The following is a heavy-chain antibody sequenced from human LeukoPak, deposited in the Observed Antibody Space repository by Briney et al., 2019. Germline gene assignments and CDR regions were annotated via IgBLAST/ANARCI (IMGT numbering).Heavy chain of an antibody. D-gene: IGHD1-26*01. CDR3: AKLLPDSGVSGH. CDR1: GFTFSSYV. J-gene: IGHJ4*02. Sequence: GGTLRLSCAASGFTFSSYVMIWVRQAPGKGLEWVSSITNSGGYTSYADSVKGRFTISRDNSKNTLYLQMNSLRAEDTAVYYCAKLLPDSGVSGHWGLGTLVTVSS. V-gene: IGHV3-23*01. CDR2: ITNSGGYT.